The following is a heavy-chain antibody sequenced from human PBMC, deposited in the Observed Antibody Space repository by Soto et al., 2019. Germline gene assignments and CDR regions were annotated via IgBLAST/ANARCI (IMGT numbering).Heavy chain of an antibody. CDR1: GYPVTSYG. D-gene: IGHD3-22*01. CDR3: ARDFKRVSAGYYDSSGYEPTYFGY. Sequence: ASVKVSCQASGYPVTSYGISWVRQAPGQGLEWMGWINTCNGNTNYAQKLQGRVTITTDTSASTAYMELSSLRSEDTAVYYCARDFKRVSAGYYDSSGYEPTYFGYWGQGTLVTVS. CDR2: INTCNGNT. J-gene: IGHJ4*02. V-gene: IGHV1-18*01.